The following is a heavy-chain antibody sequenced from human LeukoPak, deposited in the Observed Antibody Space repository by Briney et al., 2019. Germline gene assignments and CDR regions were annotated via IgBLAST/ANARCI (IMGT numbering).Heavy chain of an antibody. CDR3: AKTPYDSSGYDY. CDR2: ISYDGSNK. V-gene: IGHV3-30*18. CDR1: GFTFSSYG. Sequence: GGSLRLSCAASGFTFSSYGMHWVRQAPGKGLEWVAVISYDGSNKYYADSVKGRFTISRDNSKNTLYLQMNSLRAEDTAVYYCAKTPYDSSGYDYWGQGTLVTVSS. D-gene: IGHD3-22*01. J-gene: IGHJ4*02.